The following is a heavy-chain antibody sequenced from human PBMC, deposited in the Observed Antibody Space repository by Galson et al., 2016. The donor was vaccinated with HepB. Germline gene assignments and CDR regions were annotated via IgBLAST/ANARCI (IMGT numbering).Heavy chain of an antibody. CDR1: GFTFDIYV. D-gene: IGHD3-16*01. CDR2: IDVSDDNT. V-gene: IGHV3-23*01. J-gene: IGHJ5*02. Sequence: SLRLSCAASGFTFDIYVMSWVRQAPGEGLEWVSAIDVSDDNTFYADSVNGRFTISRDNSKNILYLQMNSLRAQDTAIYYCAKGGEYVDAWGQGTLVTVSS. CDR3: AKGGEYVDA.